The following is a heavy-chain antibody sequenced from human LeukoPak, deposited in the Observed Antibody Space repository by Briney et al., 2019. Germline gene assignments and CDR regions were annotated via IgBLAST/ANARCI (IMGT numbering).Heavy chain of an antibody. CDR1: GYTFTIYG. CDR2: ISAYNGNA. V-gene: IGHV1-18*01. Sequence: ASVKVSCKDSGYTFTIYGISRVRQAPGQGLEWMGWISAYNGNANYAQKFQGRVTMTRDTAVSTAYMELSRLRSEHTAVYYCARDRSCSGGSCYSPDDAFDIWGQGTMVTVSS. J-gene: IGHJ3*02. CDR3: ARDRSCSGGSCYSPDDAFDI. D-gene: IGHD2-15*01.